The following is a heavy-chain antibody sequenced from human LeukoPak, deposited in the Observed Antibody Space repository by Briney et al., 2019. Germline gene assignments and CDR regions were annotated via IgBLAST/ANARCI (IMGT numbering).Heavy chain of an antibody. V-gene: IGHV1-69*05. Sequence: GASVKVSCKASGGTFSSYAVSWVRQAPGQGLEWMGGIIPIFGTANYAQKFQGRVTITTDEPTSTAYMELSSLRSEDTAVYYCARGRVVVPAARGYWFDPWGQGTLVTVSS. CDR1: GGTFSSYA. CDR2: IIPIFGTA. J-gene: IGHJ5*02. CDR3: ARGRVVVPAARGYWFDP. D-gene: IGHD2-2*01.